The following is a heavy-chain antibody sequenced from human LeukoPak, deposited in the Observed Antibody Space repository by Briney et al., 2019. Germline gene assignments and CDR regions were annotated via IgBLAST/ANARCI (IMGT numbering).Heavy chain of an antibody. V-gene: IGHV1-18*01. Sequence: GASVKVSCKASGYPFDNFGLTWVRQAPGQGLEWMGWISAYNGNTHYAQKFRGRLTLTTETSTSTAYLELRCLKSDDTAVYYCARDRVGGDLTGVSLYWGQGTLVTVSS. J-gene: IGHJ4*01. CDR1: GYPFDNFG. D-gene: IGHD4-17*01. CDR3: ARDRVGGDLTGVSLY. CDR2: ISAYNGNT.